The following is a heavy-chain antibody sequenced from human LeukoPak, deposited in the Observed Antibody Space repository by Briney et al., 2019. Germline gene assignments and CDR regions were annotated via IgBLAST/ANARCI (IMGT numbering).Heavy chain of an antibody. CDR3: AKVGNRYYDSSGPFDY. Sequence: PGGSLRLSCAASGFTFSSYAMSWVRQAPGKGLEWVSAISGSGGSTYYADSVKGRFTISRDNSKNTLYLQMNSLRAEDTAVYYCAKVGNRYYDSSGPFDYWGQGTLVTVSS. J-gene: IGHJ4*02. CDR1: GFTFSSYA. CDR2: ISGSGGST. D-gene: IGHD3-22*01. V-gene: IGHV3-23*01.